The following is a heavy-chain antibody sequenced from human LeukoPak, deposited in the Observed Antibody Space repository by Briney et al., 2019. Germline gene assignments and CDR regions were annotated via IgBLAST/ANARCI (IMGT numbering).Heavy chain of an antibody. J-gene: IGHJ4*02. CDR3: ARLGYDSSGYYYFDY. V-gene: IGHV5-51*01. Sequence: GESLKISCKGSVYSFTSYWIGWVRQMPGKGLEWMGIIYPGDSDTRYSPSFQGQVTISADKSISTAYLQWSSPKASATAMQYCARLGYDSSGYYYFDYWGQGTLVTVSS. D-gene: IGHD3-22*01. CDR1: VYSFTSYW. CDR2: IYPGDSDT.